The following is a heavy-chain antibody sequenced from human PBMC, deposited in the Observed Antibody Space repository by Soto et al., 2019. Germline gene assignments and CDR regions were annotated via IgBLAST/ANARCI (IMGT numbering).Heavy chain of an antibody. J-gene: IGHJ1*01. D-gene: IGHD6-6*01. Sequence: QVQLVQSGAEVKKPGSSVKVSCKASGGTFSSYAISWVRQAPGQGLEWMGGIIPILGTANYAQKFQGRVTITADKSTSTAYMEQSSLQSEDTAVYYCARSGIAARLWYFQHWGQGTLVTVSS. CDR1: GGTFSSYA. V-gene: IGHV1-69*06. CDR3: ARSGIAARLWYFQH. CDR2: IIPILGTA.